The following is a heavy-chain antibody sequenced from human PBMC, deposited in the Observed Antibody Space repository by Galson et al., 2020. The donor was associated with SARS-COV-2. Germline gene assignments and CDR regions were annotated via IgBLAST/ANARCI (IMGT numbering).Heavy chain of an antibody. D-gene: IGHD3-22*01. Sequence: QLGESLKISCAASGFTFSSYGMHWVRQAPGKGLEWVAVIWYDGSNKYYADSVKGRFTISRDNSKNTLYLQMNSLRAEDTAVYYCARDWAHYYDSSGYYFWGQGTLVTVSS. CDR2: IWYDGSNK. V-gene: IGHV3-33*01. J-gene: IGHJ4*02. CDR3: ARDWAHYYDSSGYYF. CDR1: GFTFSSYG.